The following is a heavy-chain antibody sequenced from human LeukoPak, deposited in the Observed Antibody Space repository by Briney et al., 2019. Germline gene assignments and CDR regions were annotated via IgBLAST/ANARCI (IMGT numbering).Heavy chain of an antibody. D-gene: IGHD1-20*01. Sequence: PGGSLRLSCAASGFTFSSYGMHWVRQAPGKGLEWVAFIRYDGSNKYYADSVKGRFTISRDNSKNTLYLQMNSLRAEDTAVYYCAKEGSITGTPGILDYWGQGTLVTVSS. CDR2: IRYDGSNK. V-gene: IGHV3-30*02. CDR3: AKEGSITGTPGILDY. CDR1: GFTFSSYG. J-gene: IGHJ4*02.